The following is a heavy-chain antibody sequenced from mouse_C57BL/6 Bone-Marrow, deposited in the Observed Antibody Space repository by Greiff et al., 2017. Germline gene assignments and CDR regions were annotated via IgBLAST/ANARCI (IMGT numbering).Heavy chain of an antibody. J-gene: IGHJ2*01. CDR1: GYTFTSYW. CDR2: IDPNSGGT. D-gene: IGHD2-3*01. V-gene: IGHV1-72*01. CDR3: ASGDGYLLYFDY. Sequence: QVQLKQSGAELVKPGASVKLSCKASGYTFTSYWMHWVKQRPGRGLEWIGRIDPNSGGTKYNEKFKSKATLTVDKPSSTAYRQLSSLTSEDSAVYYCASGDGYLLYFDYWGQGTTLTVSS.